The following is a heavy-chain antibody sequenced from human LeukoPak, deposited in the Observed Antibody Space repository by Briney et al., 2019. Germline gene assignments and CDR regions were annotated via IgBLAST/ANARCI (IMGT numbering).Heavy chain of an antibody. Sequence: SETLSLTCAVYGGSFSGYYWSWIRQPPGKGLEWIGEINHSGSTNYNPSLKSRVTISVDTSKNQFSLKLSSVTAADTAVYYCALPLSYYGSGSYYNDDAFDIWGQGTMVTVSS. CDR3: ALPLSYYGSGSYYNDDAFDI. J-gene: IGHJ3*02. D-gene: IGHD3-10*01. V-gene: IGHV4-34*01. CDR2: INHSGST. CDR1: GGSFSGYY.